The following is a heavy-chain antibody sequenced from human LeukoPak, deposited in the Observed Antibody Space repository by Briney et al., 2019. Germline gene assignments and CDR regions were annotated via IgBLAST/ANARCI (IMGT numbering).Heavy chain of an antibody. D-gene: IGHD5-12*01. CDR1: GYTLTNHY. Sequence: GASMKVSCKASGYTLTNHYIHWVRQAPGQGLEWMGIMNPSGGSTSYPQKFQGRVTMTRDTSTSTVYMELSSLRSEDTAVYYCARDRVSGGYVTFDYWGRGTLVTVSS. CDR2: MNPSGGST. CDR3: ARDRVSGGYVTFDY. V-gene: IGHV1-46*01. J-gene: IGHJ4*02.